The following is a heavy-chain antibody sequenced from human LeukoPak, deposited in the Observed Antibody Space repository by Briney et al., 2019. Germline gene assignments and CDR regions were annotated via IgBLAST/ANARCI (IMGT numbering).Heavy chain of an antibody. V-gene: IGHV4-34*01. CDR3: ARVGGTTIGYYYYYMDV. D-gene: IGHD5-12*01. J-gene: IGHJ6*03. Sequence: SETLSLTCAVYGEPFSGYHWSWIRQPPGKGLEWIGEINHSGSTNYNSSLKSRVTISVDTSKNQFYLKLSSVTAADTAVYYCARVGGTTIGYYYYYMDVWGKGTTVTVSS. CDR1: GEPFSGYH. CDR2: INHSGST.